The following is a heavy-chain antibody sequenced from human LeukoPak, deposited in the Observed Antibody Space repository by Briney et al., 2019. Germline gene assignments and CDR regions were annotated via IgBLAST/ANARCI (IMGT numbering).Heavy chain of an antibody. V-gene: IGHV3-74*01. D-gene: IGHD3-3*01. CDR2: INSDGSSI. CDR3: ARNSILRFFDT. J-gene: IGHJ5*02. CDR1: GFTFSSYW. Sequence: GGSLRLSCAASGFTFSSYWMHWIRQAPGQGLVWVSRINSDGSSINYADSVKGRFTISRDNAKNSLYLEMNSLRAEDTAVFYCARNSILRFFDTWGQGILVTVSS.